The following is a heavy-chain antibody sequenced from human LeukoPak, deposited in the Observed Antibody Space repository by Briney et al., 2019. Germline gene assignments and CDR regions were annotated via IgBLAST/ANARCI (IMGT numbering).Heavy chain of an antibody. CDR2: IYYSGST. CDR3: SESRRSFDWFDP. D-gene: IGHD3-9*01. J-gene: IGHJ5*02. V-gene: IGHV4-39*01. CDR1: GGSISSGSYY. Sequence: SETLSLTCTVSGGSISSGSYYWGWIRQPPGKGLQWIGSIYYSGSTYYNPSLKSRVTISVDTSKNQFSLKLSSVTAADTAVYYCSESRRSFDWFDPWGQGTLVTVSS.